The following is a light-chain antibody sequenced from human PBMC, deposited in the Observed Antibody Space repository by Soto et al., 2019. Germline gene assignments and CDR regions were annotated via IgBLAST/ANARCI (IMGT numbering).Light chain of an antibody. CDR2: AAS. CDR3: QQGYSNPIT. J-gene: IGKJ5*01. V-gene: IGKV1-9*01. CDR1: QGISSY. Sequence: DIQLTQSPSFLSASVGDRVTITCRASQGISSYLAWYQQKPGKAPKPLIYAASSLQSGVPSRFSGSESGTDFTLTITSLQPEDFATYYCQQGYSNPITFGQGTRLEI.